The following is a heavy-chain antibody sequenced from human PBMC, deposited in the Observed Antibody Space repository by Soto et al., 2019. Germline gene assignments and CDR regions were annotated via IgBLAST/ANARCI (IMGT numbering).Heavy chain of an antibody. CDR1: GYTFTSYA. Sequence: GASVKVSCKASGYTFTSYAMHWVRRAPGQGLEWMGRINAGGGSTSYAQKFQGRVTMTRDTSASTVYMELSSLRSEDTAVYYCARVYCSGGSCYSIDYWGQGTLVTVSS. V-gene: IGHV1-46*03. J-gene: IGHJ4*02. CDR3: ARVYCSGGSCYSIDY. D-gene: IGHD2-15*01. CDR2: INAGGGST.